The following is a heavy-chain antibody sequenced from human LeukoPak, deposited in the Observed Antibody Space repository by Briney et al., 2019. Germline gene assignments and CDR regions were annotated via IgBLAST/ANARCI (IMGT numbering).Heavy chain of an antibody. D-gene: IGHD3-22*01. CDR2: IYTSGST. CDR1: GGSISSGSYY. V-gene: IGHV4-61*02. CDR3: ARGPAYYYDSSGYYYFDP. J-gene: IGHJ5*02. Sequence: SGTLSLTCTVSGGSISSGSYYWSWIRQPAGKGLEWIGRIYTSGSTNYNPSLKSRVTISVDTSKNQFSLKLSSVTAADTAVYYCARGPAYYYDSSGYYYFDPWGQGTLVTVSS.